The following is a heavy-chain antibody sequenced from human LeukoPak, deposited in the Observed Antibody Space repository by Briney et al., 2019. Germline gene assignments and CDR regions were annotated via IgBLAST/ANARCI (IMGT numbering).Heavy chain of an antibody. V-gene: IGHV1-18*01. CDR2: ISAYNGNT. Sequence: GASVKVFCKASGYTFTSYGISWVRQAPGQGLEWMGWISAYNGNTNYAQKLQGRVTMTTDTSTSTAYMELRSLRSDDTAVYYCARDRDYGSGSYWFYYYYGMDVWGQGTTVTVSS. D-gene: IGHD3-10*01. J-gene: IGHJ6*02. CDR1: GYTFTSYG. CDR3: ARDRDYGSGSYWFYYYYGMDV.